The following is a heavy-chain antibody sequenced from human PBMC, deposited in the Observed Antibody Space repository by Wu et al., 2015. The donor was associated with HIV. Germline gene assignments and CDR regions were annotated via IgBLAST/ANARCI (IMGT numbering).Heavy chain of an antibody. CDR3: TRSTFAGGSDTWYSFDK. Sequence: QVQLVQSGAEVKKPGSSVRVSCKPSGGTFNSYTITWVRQAPGQGFEWLGRIIPMFGKPRYAQTFQDRVTITADESTSTAYMELSRLRSEDTAVYFCTRSTFAGGSDTWYSFDKWGQGTLVSVSS. CDR1: GGTFNSYT. D-gene: IGHD2-15*01. CDR2: IIPMFGKP. V-gene: IGHV1-69*13. J-gene: IGHJ4*02.